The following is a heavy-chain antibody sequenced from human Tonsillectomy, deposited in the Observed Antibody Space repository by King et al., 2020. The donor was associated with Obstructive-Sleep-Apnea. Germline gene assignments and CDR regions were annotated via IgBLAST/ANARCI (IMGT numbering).Heavy chain of an antibody. Sequence: VQLVESGGGIVQPGRSLRLSCAASGFTFSRSGMHGVRQAPGKWLEWVAVISYDETKQFSLDSVKGRFTISRDNSKNTLYLQMNSLRPEDTAVYYCAKVLAPTLPNSIYPGGMHVWGQGTTVSVSS. D-gene: IGHD2-15*01. V-gene: IGHV3-30*18. CDR3: AKVLAPTLPNSIYPGGMHV. J-gene: IGHJ6*02. CDR2: ISYDETKQ. CDR1: GFTFSRSG.